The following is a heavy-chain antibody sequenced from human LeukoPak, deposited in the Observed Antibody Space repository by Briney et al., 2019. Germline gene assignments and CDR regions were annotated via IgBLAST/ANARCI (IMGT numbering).Heavy chain of an antibody. Sequence: GSMRLSCAATGFTFSDYYMSWIRQAPGKGLEWVSYISSSGSTIYYADSVKGRFTISRDNAKNSLFLQMNSLRAEDTAVYYCAGVDGVSGSYRLRYWGQGILVTVSS. V-gene: IGHV3-11*04. CDR1: GFTFSDYY. D-gene: IGHD3-16*02. J-gene: IGHJ4*02. CDR3: AGVDGVSGSYRLRY. CDR2: ISSSGSTI.